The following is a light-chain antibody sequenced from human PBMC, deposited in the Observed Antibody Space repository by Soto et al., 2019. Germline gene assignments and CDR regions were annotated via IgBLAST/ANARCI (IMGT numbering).Light chain of an antibody. Sequence: IVFTQSPVALSLSPVERATLSFMASQSVSSSYLAWYQQKPGQAPRLLIYGASSRATGIPDRFSGSGSGTAFTLTISRLEPEDFAVYYCQQYGSSPQKFGQGTKVDIK. CDR2: GAS. J-gene: IGKJ1*01. CDR1: QSVSSSY. V-gene: IGKV3-20*01. CDR3: QQYGSSPQK.